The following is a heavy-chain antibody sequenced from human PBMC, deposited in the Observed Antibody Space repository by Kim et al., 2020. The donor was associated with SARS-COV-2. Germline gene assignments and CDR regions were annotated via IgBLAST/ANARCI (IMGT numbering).Heavy chain of an antibody. V-gene: IGHV3-23*01. J-gene: IGHJ4*02. Sequence: YEVCVKRRFTISRDKCKDTLYLQKNSLRADDTAVYYGAKSSQTYYYWFDYWGQGTLVTVSS. CDR3: AKSSQTYYYWFDY. D-gene: IGHD3-22*01.